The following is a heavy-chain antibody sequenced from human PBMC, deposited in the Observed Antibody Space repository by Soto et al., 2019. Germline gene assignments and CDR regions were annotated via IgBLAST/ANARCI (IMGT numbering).Heavy chain of an antibody. CDR1: GGSFSGYY. D-gene: IGHD3-16*02. Sequence: PSLTCGVYGGSFSGYYWGWIRQSPEKGLEWIGEINHSGTTIYNPSLESRVTISIDTSKSQFSLNLRYVTAADTAVYYCARGVVIWGQGTLVTVSS. V-gene: IGHV4-34*01. J-gene: IGHJ4*02. CDR3: ARGVVI. CDR2: INHSGTT.